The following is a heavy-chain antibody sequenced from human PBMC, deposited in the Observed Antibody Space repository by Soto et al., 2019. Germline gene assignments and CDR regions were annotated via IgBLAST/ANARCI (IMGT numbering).Heavy chain of an antibody. Sequence: KTSETLSLTCTVSGGSISSYYWSWIRQPPGKGLEWIGYIYYSGSTNYNPSLKSRVTISVDTSKNQFSLKLSSVTAADTAVYYCAGGMFRVMILLATPEYYYYGMDVWGQGTTVTVSS. CDR3: AGGMFRVMILLATPEYYYYGMDV. V-gene: IGHV4-59*01. J-gene: IGHJ6*02. CDR1: GGSISSYY. CDR2: IYYSGST. D-gene: IGHD3-10*02.